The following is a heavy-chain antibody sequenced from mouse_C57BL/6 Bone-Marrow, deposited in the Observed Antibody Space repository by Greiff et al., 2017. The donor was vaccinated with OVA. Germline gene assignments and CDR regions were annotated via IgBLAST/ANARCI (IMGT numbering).Heavy chain of an antibody. J-gene: IGHJ3*01. CDR1: GFTFSDYG. D-gene: IGHD2-4*01. CDR3: AVIYYDYDAFAY. Sequence: DVKLVESGGGLVQPGGSLKLSCAASGFTFSDYGMAWVRQAPRKGPEWVAFISNLAYSIYYADTVTGRFTISRENAKNTLYLEMSSLRSEDTAMYYCAVIYYDYDAFAYWGQGTLVTVSA. V-gene: IGHV5-15*01. CDR2: ISNLAYSI.